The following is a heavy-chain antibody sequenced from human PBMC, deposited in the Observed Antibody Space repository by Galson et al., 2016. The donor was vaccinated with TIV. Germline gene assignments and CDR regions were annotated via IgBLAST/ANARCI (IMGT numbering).Heavy chain of an antibody. J-gene: IGHJ4*02. CDR2: INPNTGGT. CDR3: ARDDGYTSGSDY. CDR1: GYTFSDYY. V-gene: IGHV1-2*04. D-gene: IGHD6-19*01. Sequence: SVKVSCKASGYTFSDYYMHWVRQAPGQGLEWMGWINPNTGGTNYAQKFQGWVSITRDTSINTAYMELSRPKSDDTAVYYCARDDGYTSGSDYWGQGTQVTVSS.